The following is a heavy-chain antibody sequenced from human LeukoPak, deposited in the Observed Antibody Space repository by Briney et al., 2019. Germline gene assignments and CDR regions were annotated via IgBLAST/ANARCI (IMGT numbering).Heavy chain of an antibody. V-gene: IGHV4-4*02. CDR1: GVSISSNLW. CDR3: ARHWTYYDYVWGSYRPYYFDY. CDR2: IHHSGSI. D-gene: IGHD3-16*02. J-gene: IGHJ4*02. Sequence: SGTLSLTCAVSGVSISSNLWWTWVRQPPGKGLEWIAEIHHSGSINYNPSLKSRVTISVDTSKNQFSLKLSSVTAADTAVYYCARHWTYYDYVWGSYRPYYFDYWGQGTLVTVSS.